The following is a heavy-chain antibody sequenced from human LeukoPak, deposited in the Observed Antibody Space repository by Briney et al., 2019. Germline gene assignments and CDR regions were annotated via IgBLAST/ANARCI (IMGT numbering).Heavy chain of an antibody. CDR1: GGSFSGYY. V-gene: IGHV4-34*01. Sequence: SEALSLTCAVYGGSFSGYYWSWIRQPPGKGLEWIGEINHSGSTNYNPSLKSRVTISVDTSKNQFSLKLSSVTAADTAVYYCARLTGPAEGHPDWFDPWGQGTLVTVSS. J-gene: IGHJ5*02. CDR2: INHSGST. CDR3: ARLTGPAEGHPDWFDP. D-gene: IGHD1-20*01.